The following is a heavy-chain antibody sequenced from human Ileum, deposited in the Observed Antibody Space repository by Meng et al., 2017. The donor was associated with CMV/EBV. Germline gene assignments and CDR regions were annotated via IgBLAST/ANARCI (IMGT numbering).Heavy chain of an antibody. V-gene: IGHV1-8*03. CDR2: MNPNSGNT. Sequence: ASVKVSCKASGYTFTSYDINWVRQATGQGLEWMGWMNPNSGNTGYPQKFQGRITISRNTSISTAYMELSSLRSEDKAVYYCARRYYGSGSTLGYWGQGTPVTVSS. J-gene: IGHJ4*02. CDR1: GYTFTSYD. D-gene: IGHD3-10*01. CDR3: ARRYYGSGSTLGY.